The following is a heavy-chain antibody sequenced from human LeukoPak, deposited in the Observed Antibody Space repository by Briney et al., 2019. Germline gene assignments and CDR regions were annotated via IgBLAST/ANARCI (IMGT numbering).Heavy chain of an antibody. D-gene: IGHD3-10*01. Sequence: PGGSLRLSCAASGFTFINYAMMWVRQAPGKRLEWVSSITGSGDGTYYADSVRGRFTISRDNSENTLYLQLNSLRADDTAVYFCVKGFVHPTYYFDYWGQGTLVTVSS. CDR2: ITGSGDGT. V-gene: IGHV3-23*01. CDR1: GFTFINYA. J-gene: IGHJ4*02. CDR3: VKGFVHPTYYFDY.